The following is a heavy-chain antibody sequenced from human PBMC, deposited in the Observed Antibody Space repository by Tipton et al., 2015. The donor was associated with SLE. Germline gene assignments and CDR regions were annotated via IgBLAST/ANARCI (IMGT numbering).Heavy chain of an antibody. CDR2: INHSGST. D-gene: IGHD4-17*01. Sequence: TLSLTCAVYGGSFSGYYCRWIRQPPGEGLGWVGEINHSGSTNYNPSLKSRVTISVDTSKNQFSLKLTSLTAADTAVYYCARGLYGDEPGYWGQGTLVTVSS. J-gene: IGHJ4*02. CDR3: ARGLYGDEPGY. V-gene: IGHV4-34*01. CDR1: GGSFSGYY.